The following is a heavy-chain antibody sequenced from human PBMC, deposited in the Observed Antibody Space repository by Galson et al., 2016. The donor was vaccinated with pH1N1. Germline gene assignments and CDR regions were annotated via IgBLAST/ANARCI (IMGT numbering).Heavy chain of an antibody. CDR3: AQLDIVGGQSQYYGMDV. CDR1: SGSISTYY. CDR2: IYYTGST. J-gene: IGHJ6*02. Sequence: ETLSLTCTVSSGSISTYYWSWIRQPPGKGLEWIGYIYYTGSTNYNPSLKSRVTMSVETSKNQFSLTLRSLTAADQAGYYCAQLDIVGGQSQYYGMDVCGQGTTVTVSS. D-gene: IGHD2-15*01. V-gene: IGHV4-59*01.